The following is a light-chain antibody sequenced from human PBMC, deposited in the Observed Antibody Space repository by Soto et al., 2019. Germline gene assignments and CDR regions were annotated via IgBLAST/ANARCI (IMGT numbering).Light chain of an antibody. CDR1: SSNIGSNY. J-gene: IGLJ1*01. CDR2: RNN. V-gene: IGLV1-47*01. CDR3: AAWDDSLSGNYV. Sequence: QSVRNQPPSASGTPGQRVTISCSGSSSNIGSNYVYWYQQLPGTAPKLLIYRNNQRPSGVPDRFSGSKSGTSASLAISGRRSEDEAGYYCAAWDDSLSGNYVFGTGTKVTV.